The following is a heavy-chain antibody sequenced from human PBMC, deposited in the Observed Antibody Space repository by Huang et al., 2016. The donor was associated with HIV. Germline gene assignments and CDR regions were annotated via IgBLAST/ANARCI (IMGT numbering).Heavy chain of an antibody. V-gene: IGHV3-7*01. Sequence: VESGGRLVQPGGSIRLSCVGSTFTFGAYWMSWVRQSPGEGLEWVANSKQDESEKDYVESVKGRFNISRDNAKKVLFLEMNNVRVEDTATYYCATKTAAMDIWGQGTTVTVS. CDR2: SKQDESEK. D-gene: IGHD1-7*01. CDR3: ATKTAAMDI. J-gene: IGHJ6*02. CDR1: TFTFGAYW.